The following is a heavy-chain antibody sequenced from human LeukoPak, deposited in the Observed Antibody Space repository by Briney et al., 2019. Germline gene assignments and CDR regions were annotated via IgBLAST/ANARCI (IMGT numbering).Heavy chain of an antibody. J-gene: IGHJ6*03. CDR2: IYYSGST. D-gene: IGHD4-23*01. CDR1: GGSISSYY. Sequence: SETLSLTCTVSGGSISSYYWSWIRQPPGKGLEWIGYIYYSGSTNYNPSLKSRVTISVDTSKNQFSLKLSSVTAADTAVYYCARGRLRWSPPLYYYYMDVWGKGTTVTVSS. V-gene: IGHV4-59*01. CDR3: ARGRLRWSPPLYYYYMDV.